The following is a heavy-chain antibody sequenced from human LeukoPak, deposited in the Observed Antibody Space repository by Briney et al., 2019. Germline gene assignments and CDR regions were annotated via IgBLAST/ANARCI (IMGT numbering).Heavy chain of an antibody. J-gene: IGHJ4*02. Sequence: SETLSLTCAVYGGSFSGYYWSWIRQPPGKGLEWIGEINHSGSTNYNPSLKSRVTISVDTSKNQFSLKLSSVTAADTAAYYCARGGHGYSSSDDYFDYWGQGTLVTVSS. CDR3: ARGGHGYSSSDDYFDY. CDR1: GGSFSGYY. D-gene: IGHD6-6*01. CDR2: INHSGST. V-gene: IGHV4-34*01.